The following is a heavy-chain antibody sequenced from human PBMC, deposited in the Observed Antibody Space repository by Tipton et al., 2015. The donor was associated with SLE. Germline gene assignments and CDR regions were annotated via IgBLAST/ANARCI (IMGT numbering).Heavy chain of an antibody. Sequence: TLSLTCTVSGGSISSDNYFWTWIRHPAGQGLEWIGRVQRSGSTNYNPSLTSRVTTSVDTSKNQFSLKLTSVTAADTAAYYCARQIGSGGGLAAVDIWGQGTMVTVSS. J-gene: IGHJ3*02. D-gene: IGHD6-19*01. V-gene: IGHV4-61*02. CDR2: VQRSGST. CDR1: GGSISSDNYF. CDR3: ARQIGSGGGLAAVDI.